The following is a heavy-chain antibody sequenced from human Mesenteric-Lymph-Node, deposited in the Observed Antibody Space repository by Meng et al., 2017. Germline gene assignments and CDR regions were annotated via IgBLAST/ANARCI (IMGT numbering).Heavy chain of an antibody. D-gene: IGHD1-26*01. J-gene: IGHJ4*02. V-gene: IGHV1-24*01. Sequence: ASVKVSCKVSGYTLTELSMHWVRQAPGKGLEWMGGFDPEDGETIYAQKFQGRVTMTEDTSTDTAYMELSSLRSDDTAIYFCARVSGGSFSPEPYWGQGTLVTVSS. CDR1: GYTLTELS. CDR2: FDPEDGET. CDR3: ARVSGGSFSPEPY.